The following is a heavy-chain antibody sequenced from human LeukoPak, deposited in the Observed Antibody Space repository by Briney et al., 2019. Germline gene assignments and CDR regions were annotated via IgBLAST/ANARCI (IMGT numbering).Heavy chain of an antibody. J-gene: IGHJ4*02. D-gene: IGHD3-10*01. CDR2: IYSGGST. CDR3: ARDLFGRQSDY. V-gene: IGHV3-53*01. CDR1: GFTVSSNY. Sequence: PGGSLRLSCAASGFTVSSNYMSWGRQAPGKGLEWVSVIYSGGSTYYADSVKGRFTISRDNSKNTLYLQMNSLRAEDTAVYYCARDLFGRQSDYWGQGTLVTVSS.